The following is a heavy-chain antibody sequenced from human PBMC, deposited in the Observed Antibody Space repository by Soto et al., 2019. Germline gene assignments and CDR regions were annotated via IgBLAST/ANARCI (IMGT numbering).Heavy chain of an antibody. CDR1: GFTFSTYT. CDR2: ISYDGNNK. Sequence: PGGSLRLSCAASGFTFSTYTMHWVRQAPGKGLEWVAVISYDGNNKYYADSVKGRFTISRDNSKDTLYLQMNSLRAEDTAVYYCAAEATILNWFDPWGQGTLVTVSS. CDR3: AAEATILNWFDP. V-gene: IGHV3-30-3*01. J-gene: IGHJ5*02. D-gene: IGHD5-12*01.